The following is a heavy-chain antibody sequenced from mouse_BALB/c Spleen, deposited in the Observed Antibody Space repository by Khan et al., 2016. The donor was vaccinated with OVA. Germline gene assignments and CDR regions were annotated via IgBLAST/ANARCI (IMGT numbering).Heavy chain of an antibody. Sequence: QVQLKQSGAELAKPGASVKMSCKASGYTFTSYWMHWVKQRPGQGLEWIGYINPTTGYTEYNQKFKDKATLTADKSSSTAYMQLSSLTSEDSAVYDSARSGYGSLAYWGQGTLVTVSA. D-gene: IGHD1-1*01. J-gene: IGHJ3*01. CDR3: ARSGYGSLAY. V-gene: IGHV1-7*01. CDR1: GYTFTSYW. CDR2: INPTTGYT.